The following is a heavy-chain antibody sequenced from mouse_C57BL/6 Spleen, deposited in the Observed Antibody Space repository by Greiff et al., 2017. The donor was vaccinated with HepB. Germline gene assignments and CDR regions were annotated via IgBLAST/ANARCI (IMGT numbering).Heavy chain of an antibody. V-gene: IGHV1-15*01. D-gene: IGHD1-1*01. J-gene: IGHJ2*01. CDR1: GYTFTDYE. CDR2: IDPETGGT. CDR3: TRSTTVKGNYFDY. Sequence: QVQLQQSGAELVRPGASVTLTCKASGYTFTDYEMHWVKQTPVHGLEWIGAIDPETGGTAYNQKFKGKAILTADKSSSTAYMELRSLTSEDSAVYYCTRSTTVKGNYFDYWGQGTTLTVSS.